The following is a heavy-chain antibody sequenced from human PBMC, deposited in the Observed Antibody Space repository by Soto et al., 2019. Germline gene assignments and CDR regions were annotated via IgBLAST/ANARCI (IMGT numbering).Heavy chain of an antibody. CDR1: GGSISSSNW. CDR2: IYHSGST. Sequence: NPSETLSLTCAVSGGSISSSNWWSWVRQPPGKGLEWIGEIYHSGSTNYNPSLKSRVTISVDKSKNQFSLKLSSVTAADTAVYYCARGLLDDFWSGYSLMYYYGMDVWGQGTTVTVSS. CDR3: ARGLLDDFWSGYSLMYYYGMDV. J-gene: IGHJ6*02. V-gene: IGHV4-4*02. D-gene: IGHD3-3*01.